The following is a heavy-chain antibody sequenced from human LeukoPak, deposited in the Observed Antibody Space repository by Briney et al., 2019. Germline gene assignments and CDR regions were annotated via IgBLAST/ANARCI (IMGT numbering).Heavy chain of an antibody. CDR1: GGSISSGGYY. Sequence: ASETLSLTCTVSGGSISSGGYYWSWIRQPPGKGLEWIGYIYDSGSTNYNPSLKSRVTISVDTSNNQFSLRLSSVAAADTAVYYCARHLKRMDYSDYGPCFDYWGQGTLVTVSS. CDR3: ARHLKRMDYSDYGPCFDY. V-gene: IGHV4-61*08. J-gene: IGHJ4*02. D-gene: IGHD4-11*01. CDR2: IYDSGST.